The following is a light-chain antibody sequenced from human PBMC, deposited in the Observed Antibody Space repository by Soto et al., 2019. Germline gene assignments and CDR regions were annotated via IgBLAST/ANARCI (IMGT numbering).Light chain of an antibody. CDR3: SSYTRSSTYV. CDR1: SSDVGGYNY. Sequence: QSVLTQPASVSGSPGQSITISRTGTSSDVGGYNYVSWYQQHPGKAPKLMIYDVSNRPSGVSNRFSGSKSGNTASLAISGLQAEDEADYYCSSYTRSSTYVFGTGTKVTVL. CDR2: DVS. V-gene: IGLV2-14*01. J-gene: IGLJ1*01.